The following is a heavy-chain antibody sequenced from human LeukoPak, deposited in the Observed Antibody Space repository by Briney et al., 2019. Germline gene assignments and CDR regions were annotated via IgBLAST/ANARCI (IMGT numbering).Heavy chain of an antibody. CDR1: GFTVSSNY. Sequence: GGSLRLSCAASGFTVSSNYMSWVRQAPGNGLEWVSVIYSGGSTYYADSVKGRFTISRDNSKNTLYLQMNSLRAEDTAVYYCARAQHELETHYYYYYMDVWGKGTTVTVSS. CDR3: ARAQHELETHYYYYYMDV. D-gene: IGHD1-1*01. V-gene: IGHV3-53*01. CDR2: IYSGGST. J-gene: IGHJ6*03.